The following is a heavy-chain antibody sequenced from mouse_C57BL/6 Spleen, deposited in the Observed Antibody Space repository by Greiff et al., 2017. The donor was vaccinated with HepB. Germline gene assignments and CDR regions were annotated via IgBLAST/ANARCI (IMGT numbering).Heavy chain of an antibody. D-gene: IGHD1-1*01. V-gene: IGHV1-5*01. Sequence: EVQLQQSGTVLARPGASVKMSCKTSGYTFTSYWMHWVKQRPGQGLEWIGAIYPGNSDTSYNQKFKGKAKLTAVTSASTAYMELSSLTNEDSAVYYCTRSYYYGSSYDWYFDVWGTGTTVTVSS. CDR1: GYTFTSYW. CDR2: IYPGNSDT. J-gene: IGHJ1*03. CDR3: TRSYYYGSSYDWYFDV.